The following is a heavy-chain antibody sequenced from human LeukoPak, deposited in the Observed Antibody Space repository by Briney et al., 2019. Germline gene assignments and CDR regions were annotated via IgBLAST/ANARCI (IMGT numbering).Heavy chain of an antibody. CDR2: IYHSGST. CDR3: ARAKGGSGVD. D-gene: IGHD3-10*01. CDR1: GYSISSGYY. V-gene: IGHV4-38-2*01. Sequence: SETLSLTCAVSGYSISSGYYWGWIRQPPGKGLEWIGRIYHSGSTYYNPSLKSRVTISVDTSKNQFSLKLSSVTAADTAVYYFARAKGGSGVDWGQGTLVTVSS. J-gene: IGHJ4*02.